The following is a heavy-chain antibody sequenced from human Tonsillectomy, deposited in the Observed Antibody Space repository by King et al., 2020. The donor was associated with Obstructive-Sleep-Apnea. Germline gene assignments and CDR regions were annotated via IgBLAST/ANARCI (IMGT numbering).Heavy chain of an antibody. V-gene: IGHV4-39*01. J-gene: IGHJ4*02. CDR2: ISYSGDT. CDR3: AKQPGD. CDR1: GDSISSGSNY. D-gene: IGHD1-14*01. Sequence: LQLQESGPGLVKPSETLSLTCTVSGDSISSGSNYWGWIRRPPGKGLEWIGAISYSGDTYYNPSLKSRVTISADTSRNQFFLQLTSATAADTAVYFCAKQPGDWGQGTVVTVSS.